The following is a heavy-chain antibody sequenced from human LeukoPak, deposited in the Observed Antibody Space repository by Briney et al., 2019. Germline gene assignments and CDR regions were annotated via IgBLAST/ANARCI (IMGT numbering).Heavy chain of an antibody. V-gene: IGHV4-30-4*08. J-gene: IGHJ4*02. CDR1: GGSISSGDYY. D-gene: IGHD2-2*01. CDR2: IYYSGST. CDR3: ARARRSTTGGLFDY. Sequence: SETLSLTCTVSGGSISSGDYYWSWIRQPPGKGLEGIGYIYYSGSTYYNPSLKIRVTISVDTSKNQFSLKLSSVTAADTAVYYCARARRSTTGGLFDYWGQGTLVTVS.